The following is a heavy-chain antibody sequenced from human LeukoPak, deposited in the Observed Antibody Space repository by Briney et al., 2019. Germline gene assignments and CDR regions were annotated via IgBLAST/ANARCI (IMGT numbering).Heavy chain of an antibody. CDR1: NYTFSRHW. V-gene: IGHV5-51*01. Sequence: GESLKISCKGSNYTFSRHWIGWVRQTPEKGLEWMGIIYPSDSDSRYSPSFQGQVTISADKSITTAYLQWSSLKASDTAMYYRARPHSYYDTSGYIDYWGQGTLVTVSS. CDR3: ARPHSYYDTSGYIDY. CDR2: IYPSDSDS. D-gene: IGHD3-22*01. J-gene: IGHJ4*02.